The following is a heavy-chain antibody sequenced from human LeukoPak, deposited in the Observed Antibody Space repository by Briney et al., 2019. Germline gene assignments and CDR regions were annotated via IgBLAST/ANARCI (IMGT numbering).Heavy chain of an antibody. CDR1: GFTFSSYA. J-gene: IGHJ4*02. D-gene: IGHD6-13*01. CDR3: AKVDSLAAAGNPFDY. CDR2: ISGSGGST. V-gene: IGHV3-23*01. Sequence: GGSLRLSCASSGFTFSSYAMSWVRQAPGKGLEWVSAISGSGGSTYYADSVKGRFTISRDNSKNTLYLQMNSLRAEDTAVYYCAKVDSLAAAGNPFDYWGQGTLVTVSS.